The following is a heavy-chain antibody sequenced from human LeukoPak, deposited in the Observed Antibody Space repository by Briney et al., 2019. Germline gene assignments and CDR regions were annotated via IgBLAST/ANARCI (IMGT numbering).Heavy chain of an antibody. CDR2: IIPILGIA. D-gene: IGHD3-10*01. J-gene: IGHJ4*02. Sequence: ASVKVSCKASGGTFSSYAISWVRQAPGQGLEWMGRIIPILGIANYAQKFQGRVTITADKSTSTAYMELSSLRSEDTAVYYCASWVPALDYFDYWGQGTLVTVSS. V-gene: IGHV1-69*04. CDR1: GGTFSSYA. CDR3: ASWVPALDYFDY.